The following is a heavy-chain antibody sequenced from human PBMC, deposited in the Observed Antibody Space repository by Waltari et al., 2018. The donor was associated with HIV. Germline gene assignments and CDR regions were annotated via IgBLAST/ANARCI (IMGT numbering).Heavy chain of an antibody. CDR3: ARDTGSQYYYYGMDV. CDR1: GFIPSTYW. CDR2: IKPDGSET. V-gene: IGHV3-7*01. D-gene: IGHD3-10*01. Sequence: LVGSGGGCVLPGGSLRLSCGLSGFIPSTYWMHWVRQAPGEGSDWLANIKPDGSETYYGDFVKGRFTISRDNAKNSVYLQMDSLRVEDTALYFCARDTGSQYYYYGMDVWGQGTMVSVS. J-gene: IGHJ6*02.